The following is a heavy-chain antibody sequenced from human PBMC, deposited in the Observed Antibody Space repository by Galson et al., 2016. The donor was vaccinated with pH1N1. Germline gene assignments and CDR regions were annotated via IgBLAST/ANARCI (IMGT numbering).Heavy chain of an antibody. D-gene: IGHD3-3*01. J-gene: IGHJ4*02. Sequence: SLRLSCAVSGFTFSIFGMSWLRQAPGKGLEWISAISGVGDSTYHADSVKGRFTTSRDNSKNTLNLQMSSLRAEDTAVYYCAKHDGSGYYYSRRLHWGQGTLVTVSS. V-gene: IGHV3-23*01. CDR3: AKHDGSGYYYSRRLH. CDR2: ISGVGDST. CDR1: GFTFSIFG.